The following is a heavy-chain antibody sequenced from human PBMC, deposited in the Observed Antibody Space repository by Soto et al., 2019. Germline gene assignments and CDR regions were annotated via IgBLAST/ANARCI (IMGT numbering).Heavy chain of an antibody. CDR1: GFIFSGSA. J-gene: IGHJ4*02. D-gene: IGHD3-3*01. Sequence: EVQLVESGGGLVQPGGSLKLSCAASGFIFSGSAVHWVRQASGKGLEWVGRILSKAGNYATAYPASMKGRFTISRDDSENTAFLQMNSLKTEDTAVYYCISGGSPYYYDYWGQGTLVDVSS. V-gene: IGHV3-73*01. CDR2: ILSKAGNYAT. CDR3: ISGGSPYYYDY.